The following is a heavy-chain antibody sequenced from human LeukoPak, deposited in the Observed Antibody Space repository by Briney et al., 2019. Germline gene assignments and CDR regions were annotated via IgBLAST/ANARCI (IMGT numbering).Heavy chain of an antibody. CDR3: ARHDCSSTSCRIDY. CDR2: IIPIFGTA. D-gene: IGHD2-2*01. V-gene: IGHV1-69*06. CDR1: GGTFSSYA. J-gene: IGHJ4*02. Sequence: SVKVSCKASGGTFSSYAISWVRQAPGQGLEWMGGIIPIFGTANYAQKFQGRVTITADKSTSTVYMELSSLRSEDTAVYYCARHDCSSTSCRIDYWGQGTLVTVSS.